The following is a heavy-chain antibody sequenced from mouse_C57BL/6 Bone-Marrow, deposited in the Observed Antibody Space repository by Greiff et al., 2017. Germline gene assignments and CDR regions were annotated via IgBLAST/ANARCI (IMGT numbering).Heavy chain of an antibody. J-gene: IGHJ4*01. CDR1: GFTFSSYA. V-gene: IGHV5-4*01. CDR2: ISDGGSYT. Sequence: DVMLVESGGGLVKPGGSLKLSCAASGFTFSSYAMSWVRQTPEKRLEWVATISDGGSYTYYPDNVKGRFTISRDNAKNNLYLQMSHLKSEDTAMYYCARDDEIFLYYAMDYWGQGTSVTVSS. CDR3: ARDDEIFLYYAMDY.